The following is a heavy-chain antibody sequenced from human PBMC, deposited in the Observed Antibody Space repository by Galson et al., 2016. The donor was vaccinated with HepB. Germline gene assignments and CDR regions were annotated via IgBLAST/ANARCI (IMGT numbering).Heavy chain of an antibody. CDR1: GFTFSSYA. Sequence: SLRLSCAASGFTFSSYAMSWVRQAPGKGLEWVSVISGSGASTYYADSVKGRFTISRDNSKNTLYLQVNSLRVEDTAIYYCARGRTTSCNSAFDIWGQGTMVTV. CDR3: ARGRTTSCNSAFDI. D-gene: IGHD2-2*02. CDR2: ISGSGAST. V-gene: IGHV3-23*01. J-gene: IGHJ3*02.